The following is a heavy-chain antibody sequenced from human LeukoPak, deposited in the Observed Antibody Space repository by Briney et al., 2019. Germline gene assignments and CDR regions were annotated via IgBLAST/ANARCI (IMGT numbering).Heavy chain of an antibody. V-gene: IGHV4-4*07. J-gene: IGHJ5*02. CDR2: IHTSGST. CDR3: ASLTMVRGGWFDP. Sequence: SETLSLTCTVSGVSISSYYWSWIRQPAGKGLEWIGLIHTSGSTNYNPSLKSRVTISVDTSKNQFSLKLNSVTAADTAVYYCASLTMVRGGWFDPWGQGTLVTVSS. CDR1: GVSISSYY. D-gene: IGHD3-10*01.